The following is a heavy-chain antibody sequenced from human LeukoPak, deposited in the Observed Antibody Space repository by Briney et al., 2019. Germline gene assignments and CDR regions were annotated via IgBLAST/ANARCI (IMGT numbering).Heavy chain of an antibody. CDR2: VYHSGST. CDR1: GYSISSGYY. D-gene: IGHD5-18*01. CDR3: ARNQSYGPFDY. Sequence: PSETLSLTCAVSGYSISSGYYWAWIRQPPGKGLEWIGTVYHSGSTYYNPSLKSRVTITVDTSKSQFSLKLSSVTAADTAVYYCARNQSYGPFDYWGQGTLVTVSS. J-gene: IGHJ4*02. V-gene: IGHV4-38-2*01.